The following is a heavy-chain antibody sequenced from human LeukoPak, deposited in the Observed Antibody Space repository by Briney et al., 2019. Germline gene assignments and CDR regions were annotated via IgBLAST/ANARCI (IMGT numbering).Heavy chain of an antibody. CDR2: ISWNSGSI. CDR3: AKEMSSSWKNLYYYYGMDV. Sequence: GGSLRLSCAASGFTFDDYAMHWVRQAPGKGLEWVSGISWNSGSIGYADSVKGRFTISRDNAKNSLYLQMNSLRAEDTALYYCAKEMSSSWKNLYYYYGMDVWGQGTTVTVSS. CDR1: GFTFDDYA. D-gene: IGHD6-13*01. V-gene: IGHV3-9*01. J-gene: IGHJ6*02.